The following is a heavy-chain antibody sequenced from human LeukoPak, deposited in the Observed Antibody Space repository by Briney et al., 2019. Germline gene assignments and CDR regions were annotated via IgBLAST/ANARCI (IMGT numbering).Heavy chain of an antibody. Sequence: GASVKVSCKASGYTFAGYYMHWVRQAPGQGLEWMGWINPNSGGTNYAQQFQGRLTMTRDTSISTAYMELSRLRSEDTAVYYCARCLYDSSGYYGEDDAFDIWGQGTMVTVSS. D-gene: IGHD3-22*01. CDR3: ARCLYDSSGYYGEDDAFDI. CDR1: GYTFAGYY. V-gene: IGHV1-2*02. J-gene: IGHJ3*02. CDR2: INPNSGGT.